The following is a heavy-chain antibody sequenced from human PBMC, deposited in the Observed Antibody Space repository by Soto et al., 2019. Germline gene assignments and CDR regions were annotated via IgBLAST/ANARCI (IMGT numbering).Heavy chain of an antibody. CDR3: AREGPAPYYYYGMYV. Sequence: ASVKVSCKTSGYSFTTYGISWVRQAPGQGLEWMGWISAYNGNTNYAQKLQGRVTMTTDTSTSTAYMELRSLRSDDTAVYYCAREGPAPYYYYGMYVWGQGSTVTVS. CDR2: ISAYNGNT. V-gene: IGHV1-18*01. J-gene: IGHJ6*02. CDR1: GYSFTTYG.